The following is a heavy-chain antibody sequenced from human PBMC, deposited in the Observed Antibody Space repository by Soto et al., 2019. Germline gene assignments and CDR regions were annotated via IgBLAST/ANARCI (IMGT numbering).Heavy chain of an antibody. CDR1: GYTFTSYY. V-gene: IGHV1-69*13. CDR3: AREGGITSLL. D-gene: IGHD3-3*01. J-gene: IGHJ4*02. Sequence: SVKVSCKASGYTFTSYYIHWVRQAPGQGLEWMGGIIPIFGTASFAQKFQGRVTITADESTSTAYMELSSLRSEDTAVYYCAREGGITSLLWGQGTLVTVSS. CDR2: IIPIFGTA.